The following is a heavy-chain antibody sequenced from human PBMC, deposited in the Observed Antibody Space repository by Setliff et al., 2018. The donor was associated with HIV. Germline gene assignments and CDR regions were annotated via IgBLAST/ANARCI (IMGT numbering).Heavy chain of an antibody. D-gene: IGHD6-19*01. J-gene: IGHJ6*03. CDR2: MYSSGPT. CDR1: GGSINSDSYNYY. V-gene: IGHV4-61*09. CDR3: SRGIVQRQWPRSLIFYYYYMDV. Sequence: TLSLTCTVSGGSINSDSYNYYWSWIRQPAGRGLEWIGHMYSSGPTSYNPSLKSRVTISLDTSKNQFSLKMRSVTAGDTAMYYCSRGIVQRQWPRSLIFYYYYMDVWANGTMVTVSS.